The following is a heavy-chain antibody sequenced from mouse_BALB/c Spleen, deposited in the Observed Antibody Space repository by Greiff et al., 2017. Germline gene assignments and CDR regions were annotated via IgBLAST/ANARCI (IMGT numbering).Heavy chain of an antibody. CDR2: IRNNANGYTT. J-gene: IGHJ4*01. CDR1: GFTFTDYY. CDR3: AVDKGRYRYDDYAMDY. D-gene: IGHD2-14*01. V-gene: IGHV7-3*02. Sequence: DVKLVESGGGLVQPGGSLRLSCATSGFTFTDYYMSWVRQPPGKALEWLGFIRNNANGYTTDYSVSVKDRLTISRDNTHSILYLQMNTLRTEDSAAYYCAVDKGRYRYDDYAMDYWGQGTSVTVSA.